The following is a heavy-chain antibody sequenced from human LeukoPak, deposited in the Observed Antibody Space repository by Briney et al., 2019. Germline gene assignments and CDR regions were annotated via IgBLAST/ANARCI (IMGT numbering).Heavy chain of an antibody. CDR3: ARVGRTSYYDFWSGYLERYFDY. CDR2: INHSGST. Sequence: SETLSLTCAVYGGSFSGYYWSWIRQPPGKGLEWIGEINHSGSTNYNPSLKSRVTISVDTSKNQFSLKLSSVTAADTAVYYCARVGRTSYYDFWSGYLERYFDYWGQGTLVTVSS. J-gene: IGHJ4*02. V-gene: IGHV4-34*01. CDR1: GGSFSGYY. D-gene: IGHD3-3*01.